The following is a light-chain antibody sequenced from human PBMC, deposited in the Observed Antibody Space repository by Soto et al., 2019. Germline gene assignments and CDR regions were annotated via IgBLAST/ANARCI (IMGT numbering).Light chain of an antibody. CDR3: MQALQTPYT. Sequence: VMTQSPLSLPVTPGEPASISCRSSQSLLHTNGYNYLDWYLQRPGQSPQLLIYLHSNRSSGVPDRFRGSGSGTDFTLTISRVETEDAGVYYCMQALQTPYTFGQGTRLEI. J-gene: IGKJ2*01. V-gene: IGKV2-28*01. CDR2: LHS. CDR1: QSLLHTNGYNY.